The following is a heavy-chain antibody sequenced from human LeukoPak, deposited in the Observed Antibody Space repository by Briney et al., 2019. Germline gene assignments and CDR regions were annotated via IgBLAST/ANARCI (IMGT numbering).Heavy chain of an antibody. D-gene: IGHD3-10*02. CDR2: ISYDGSNK. CDR1: GFTFSSYG. CDR3: AELGITMIGGV. V-gene: IGHV3-30*18. Sequence: GGSLRLSCAASGFTFSSYGMHWVRQAPGQGLEWVAVISYDGSNKYYADSVKGRFTISRDNSKNTLYLQMNSLRAEDTAVYYCAELGITMIGGVWGKGTTVTISS. J-gene: IGHJ6*04.